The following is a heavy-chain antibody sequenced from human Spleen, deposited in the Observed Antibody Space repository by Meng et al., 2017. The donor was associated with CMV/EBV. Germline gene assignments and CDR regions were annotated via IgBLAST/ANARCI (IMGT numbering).Heavy chain of an antibody. J-gene: IGHJ6*02. CDR1: GFTFSSYP. CDR2: MLHDGSTK. D-gene: IGHD2-2*01. CDR3: ARDIVVVPAAMDYYYYGMDV. Sequence: GESLKISCAASGFTFSSYPMHWVRQAPGKGLEWVAVMLHDGSTKYYADSVKGRFTISRDNSRNTMYLQMHSLGVEDTAVYYCARDIVVVPAAMDYYYYGMDVWGQGTTVTVSS. V-gene: IGHV3-30*04.